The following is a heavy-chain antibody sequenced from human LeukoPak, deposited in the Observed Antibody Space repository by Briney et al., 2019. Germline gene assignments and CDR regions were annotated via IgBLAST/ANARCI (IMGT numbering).Heavy chain of an antibody. CDR2: ISAYNGNT. V-gene: IGHV1-18*01. Sequence: ASVKVSCKASGYTFTSYGISWVRQAPGQGLEWMGWISAYNGNTNYAQKLQGRVTMTTDTSTSTAYMELRSLRSDDTAVYYCARDHPGPYYYDISGYYYGLDYWGQGILVTVSS. CDR3: ARDHPGPYYYDISGYYYGLDY. CDR1: GYTFTSYG. D-gene: IGHD3-22*01. J-gene: IGHJ4*02.